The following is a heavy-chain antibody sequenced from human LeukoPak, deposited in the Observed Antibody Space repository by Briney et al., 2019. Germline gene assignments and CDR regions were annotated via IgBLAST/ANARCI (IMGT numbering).Heavy chain of an antibody. Sequence: GESLRLSCAASGFTFTTYTLSWVRQAPGKGLEWVASIDSRSSFIYYVDSVKGRFTISRDNAKKSLSLQTNSLRAEDTAIYYCARVAFWVGLSSSTAGAFDIWGQGTMVSVSS. CDR2: IDSRSSFI. V-gene: IGHV3-21*01. CDR1: GFTFTTYT. CDR3: ARVAFWVGLSSSTAGAFDI. J-gene: IGHJ3*02. D-gene: IGHD6-6*01.